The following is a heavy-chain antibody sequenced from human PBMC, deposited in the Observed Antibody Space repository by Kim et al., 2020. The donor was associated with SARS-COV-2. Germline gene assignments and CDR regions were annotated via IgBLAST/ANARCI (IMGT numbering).Heavy chain of an antibody. CDR3: AREAECSGGSCYSNSDYYYGMDV. CDR2: ISYDGSNK. J-gene: IGHJ6*02. Sequence: GGSLRLSCAASGFTFSSYAMHWVRQAPGKGLEWVAVISYDGSNKYYADSVKGRFTISRDNSKNTLYLQMNSLRAEDTAVYYCAREAECSGGSCYSNSDYYYGMDVWGQGTTVTVSS. D-gene: IGHD2-15*01. V-gene: IGHV3-30*04. CDR1: GFTFSSYA.